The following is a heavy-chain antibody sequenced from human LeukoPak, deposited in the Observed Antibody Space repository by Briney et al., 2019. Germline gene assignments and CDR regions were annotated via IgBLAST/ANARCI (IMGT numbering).Heavy chain of an antibody. CDR3: ARIPTYGSGSYSAFDI. Sequence: TPSETLSLTCAVYGGSFSGYYWSWIRQPPGKGLEWIGEINHSGSTNYNPSLKSRVTISVDTSKNQFSLKLSSVTAADTAVYYCARIPTYGSGSYSAFDIWGQGTMVTVSS. CDR2: INHSGST. V-gene: IGHV4-34*01. D-gene: IGHD3-10*01. J-gene: IGHJ3*02. CDR1: GGSFSGYY.